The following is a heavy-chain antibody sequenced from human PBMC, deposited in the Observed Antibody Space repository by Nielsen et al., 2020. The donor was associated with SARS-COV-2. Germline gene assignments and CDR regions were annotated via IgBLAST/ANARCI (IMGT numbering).Heavy chain of an antibody. CDR3: ARDCSSTSCYTGAAVDY. J-gene: IGHJ4*02. D-gene: IGHD2-2*02. CDR1: GFSVSSHD. Sequence: GGSLRLSCAASGFSVSSHDMNWVRQAPGKGLQWVSLIYSDGSTKYADSVKGRFTISRDNSRNTVYLQMNSLRPEDTAVYYCARDCSSTSCYTGAAVDYWGQGTLVTVSS. V-gene: IGHV3-53*01. CDR2: IYSDGST.